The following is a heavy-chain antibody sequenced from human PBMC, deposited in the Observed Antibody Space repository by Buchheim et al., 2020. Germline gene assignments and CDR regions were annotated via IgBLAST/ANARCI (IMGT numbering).Heavy chain of an antibody. CDR1: GGSISSSNYY. Sequence: QLQLQESGPGLVKTSETLSLTCTVSGGSISSSNYYWGWIRQPPGKGLEWIGSIYYGGITYYNSFLKSRVTISVDTSKNQFSLRLNSVTAADTAVYYGASRQAANKWWFDPWGQGTL. CDR2: IYYGGIT. CDR3: ASRQAANKWWFDP. D-gene: IGHD2-15*01. J-gene: IGHJ5*02. V-gene: IGHV4-39*01.